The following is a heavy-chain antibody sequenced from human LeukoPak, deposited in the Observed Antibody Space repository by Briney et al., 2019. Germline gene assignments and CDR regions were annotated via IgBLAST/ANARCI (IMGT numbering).Heavy chain of an antibody. CDR3: ARHIHGSGIYNLDY. CDR2: IYYSGST. J-gene: IGHJ4*02. CDR1: GGSISSYY. D-gene: IGHD3-10*01. Sequence: SETLSLTCTVSGGSISSYYWSWIRQPPGKGLEWIGYIYYSGSTNYNPSLKSRVTISVDTSKNQFSLKLSSVTAADTAVYYCARHIHGSGIYNLDYWGQGTLVTVSS. V-gene: IGHV4-59*08.